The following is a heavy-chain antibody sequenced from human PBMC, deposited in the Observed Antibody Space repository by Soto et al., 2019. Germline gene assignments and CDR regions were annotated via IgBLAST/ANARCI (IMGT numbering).Heavy chain of an antibody. Sequence: SETLSLTCTVSGGSISSGGYYWSWIRQHPGKGLEWIGYIYYSGSTYYNPSLKSRVTISVDTSKNQFSLKLSSVTAADTAVYYCARVSGRSGYYSHYFDYWGQGTLVTVSS. CDR1: GGSISSGGYY. V-gene: IGHV4-31*03. CDR3: ARVSGRSGYYSHYFDY. J-gene: IGHJ4*02. D-gene: IGHD3-22*01. CDR2: IYYSGST.